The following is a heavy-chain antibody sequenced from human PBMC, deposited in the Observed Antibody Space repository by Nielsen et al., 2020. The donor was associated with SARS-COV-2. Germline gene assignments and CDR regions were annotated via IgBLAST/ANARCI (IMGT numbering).Heavy chain of an antibody. Sequence: VRQAPGKGLEWVSYISSSSSTIYYADSVKGRFTISRDNAKNSLYLQMNSLRAEDTAVYYCARGHSYCSSTSCYMGIDAFDIWGQGAMVTVSS. J-gene: IGHJ3*02. V-gene: IGHV3-48*04. CDR2: ISSSSSTI. D-gene: IGHD2-2*02. CDR3: ARGHSYCSSTSCYMGIDAFDI.